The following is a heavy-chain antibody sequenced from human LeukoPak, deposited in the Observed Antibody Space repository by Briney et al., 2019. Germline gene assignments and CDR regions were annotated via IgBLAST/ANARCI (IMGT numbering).Heavy chain of an antibody. CDR2: ISSSSYT. V-gene: IGHV3-11*06. Sequence: GGSLRLSCAASGFTFSDYHMSWIRQAPGKGLEWVSFISSSSYTNYPDSVKGRFTISRDNAKNSLYLQMNSLRAEDTAVYYCARIGTYYDILTGYYIPTYYFDYWGQGTLVTVSS. CDR3: ARIGTYYDILTGYYIPTYYFDY. J-gene: IGHJ4*02. D-gene: IGHD3-9*01. CDR1: GFTFSDYH.